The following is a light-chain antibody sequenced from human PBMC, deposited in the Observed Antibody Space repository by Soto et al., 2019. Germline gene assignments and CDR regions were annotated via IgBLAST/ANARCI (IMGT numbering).Light chain of an antibody. Sequence: QSVLTQPPSASGTPGQRVTISCSGSSSNIESYTVNWYQQLPGTAPKLLIYSNNQRPSGVPDRFSGSQSGTSASLAISGLQSEDEADFYCAGWDDSLNGWVFGGGTKVTVL. CDR1: SSNIESYT. J-gene: IGLJ3*02. CDR2: SNN. V-gene: IGLV1-44*01. CDR3: AGWDDSLNGWV.